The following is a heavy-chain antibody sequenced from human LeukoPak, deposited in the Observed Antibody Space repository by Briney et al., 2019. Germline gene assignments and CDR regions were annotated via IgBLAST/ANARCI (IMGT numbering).Heavy chain of an antibody. Sequence: GGSLRLSCAASGFTFSSYEMNWVRQAPGKGLEWVSYISSSGSTIYYADSVKGRFTISRDNAKNSLYLQMNSLRAEDTAVYYCARDLTGYSYGYGYWGQGTLVTVSS. J-gene: IGHJ4*02. CDR1: GFTFSSYE. V-gene: IGHV3-48*03. CDR3: ARDLTGYSYGYGY. CDR2: ISSSGSTI. D-gene: IGHD5-18*01.